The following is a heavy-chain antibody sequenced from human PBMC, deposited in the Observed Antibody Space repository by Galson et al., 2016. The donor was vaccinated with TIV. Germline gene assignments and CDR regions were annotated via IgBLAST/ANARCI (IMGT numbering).Heavy chain of an antibody. CDR1: GVSISGHY. CDR2: IYYNGPT. J-gene: IGHJ6*02. CDR3: AREKRDYYYGMDV. Sequence: ETLSLTCTVSGVSISGHYWTWIRQPPGKGLEWIGYIYYNGPTNYSPSLKSRVTFSVDTSKNQVSLKLNSVTAADTAVYYCAREKRDYYYGMDVWGQGTTVIVSS. V-gene: IGHV4-59*11.